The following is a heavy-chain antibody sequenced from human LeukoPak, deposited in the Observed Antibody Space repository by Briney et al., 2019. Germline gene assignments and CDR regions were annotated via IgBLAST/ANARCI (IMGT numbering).Heavy chain of an antibody. CDR3: ARVVPAARGVFDI. V-gene: IGHV4-39*01. CDR1: GGSISSSTYY. Sequence: ASETLSLTCTVSGGSISSSTYYWGWVRQPPGKGLEWIGRMYYSGSTYYNPSLKSRVTISVDTSKNQFSLKLSSVTAADTAVYYCARVVPAARGVFDIWGQGTMVTVSS. D-gene: IGHD2-2*01. CDR2: MYYSGST. J-gene: IGHJ3*02.